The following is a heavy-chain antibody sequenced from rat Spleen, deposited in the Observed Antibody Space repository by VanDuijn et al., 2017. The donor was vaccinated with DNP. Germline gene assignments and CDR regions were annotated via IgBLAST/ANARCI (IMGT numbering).Heavy chain of an antibody. D-gene: IGHD4-3*01. CDR3: IRWNSGHFDN. CDR1: GFTFSHYY. CDR2: ISTGGGNT. V-gene: IGHV5S11*01. Sequence: EVQLVESGGGLVQPGRSMKLSCAASGFTFSHYYMAWVRQAPTKGLEWVASISTGGGNTYYRDSVKGRFTISRDNARSTLYLQMDSLRSEETATYYCIRWNSGHFDNWGQGVMVTVSS. J-gene: IGHJ2*01.